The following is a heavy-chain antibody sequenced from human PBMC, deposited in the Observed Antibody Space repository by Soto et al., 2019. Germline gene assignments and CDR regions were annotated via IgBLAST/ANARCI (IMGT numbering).Heavy chain of an antibody. CDR2: ISGSGGST. CDR3: AKELQLLPTDYDFWSGYRLPYFDY. CDR1: GFTFSSYA. D-gene: IGHD3-3*01. Sequence: GGSLRLSCAASGFTFSSYAMSWVRQAPGKGLEWVSAISGSGGSTYYADSVKGRFTISRDNSKNTLYLQMNSLRAEDTAVYYCAKELQLLPTDYDFWSGYRLPYFDYWGQGTLVTVSS. J-gene: IGHJ4*02. V-gene: IGHV3-23*01.